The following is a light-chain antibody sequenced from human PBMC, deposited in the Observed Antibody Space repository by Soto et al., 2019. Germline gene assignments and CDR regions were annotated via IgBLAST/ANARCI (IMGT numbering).Light chain of an antibody. V-gene: IGLV2-14*03. CDR1: SSDVGGYDY. Sequence: QSALTQPASVSGSPGQSITISCTGTSSDVGGYDYVSWYQQHPGKAPKLMVYDVSTRPSGISNRFSGSKSGNTASLTISGLQAEDEAEYYCCSYTSTNSLVFGTGTKLTVL. CDR3: CSYTSTNSLV. J-gene: IGLJ1*01. CDR2: DVS.